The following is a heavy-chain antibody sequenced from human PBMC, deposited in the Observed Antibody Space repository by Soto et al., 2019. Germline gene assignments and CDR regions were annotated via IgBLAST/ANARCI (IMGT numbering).Heavy chain of an antibody. Sequence: EVQLVESGGGLVQPGGSLRLSCAASGFTFSSYSMNWVRQAPGKGLEWVSYISSSSSTIYYADSVKGRFTISRDNAKNSLYLQMNTLRAEDTAVYYCARGGSQYNWNDEVSHWFDPWGQGTLVTVSS. CDR3: ARGGSQYNWNDEVSHWFDP. D-gene: IGHD1-20*01. J-gene: IGHJ5*02. CDR2: ISSSSSTI. CDR1: GFTFSSYS. V-gene: IGHV3-48*01.